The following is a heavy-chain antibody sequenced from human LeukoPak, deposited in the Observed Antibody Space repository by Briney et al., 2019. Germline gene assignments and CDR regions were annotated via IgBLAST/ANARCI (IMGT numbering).Heavy chain of an antibody. CDR2: IYYSGST. CDR1: GGSISSYY. J-gene: IGHJ4*02. V-gene: IGHV4-59*08. Sequence: SETLSLTCTVSGGSISSYYWSWIRQPPGKGLEWIGYIYYSGSTNYNPSLKSRVTISVDTSKNQFSLKLSSVTAADTAVYYCARQRGYSYGLDYWGQGTLVTVSS. CDR3: ARQRGYSYGLDY. D-gene: IGHD5-18*01.